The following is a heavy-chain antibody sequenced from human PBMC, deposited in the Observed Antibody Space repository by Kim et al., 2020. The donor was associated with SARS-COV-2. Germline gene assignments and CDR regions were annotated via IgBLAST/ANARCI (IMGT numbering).Heavy chain of an antibody. V-gene: IGHV3-30*15. CDR3: ARDVGGWFDP. CDR2: SKK. D-gene: IGHD1-26*01. J-gene: IGHJ5*02. Sequence: SKKYYADSWKGRFTISRDNSKNTMYLQMSSLGAEDTAVYYCARDVGGWFDPWGQGTLVTVSS.